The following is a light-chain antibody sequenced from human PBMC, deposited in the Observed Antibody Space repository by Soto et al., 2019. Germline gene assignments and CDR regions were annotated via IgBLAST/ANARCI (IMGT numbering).Light chain of an antibody. V-gene: IGLV2-8*01. CDR1: SSDVGGYNY. CDR3: ISYAGSNNFEV. J-gene: IGLJ1*01. CDR2: EVS. Sequence: QSVLTQPPSASGSPGQSVTISCTGTSSDVGGYNYVSWYQQHPGKAPKLMIYEVSKRPSGVPDRFSGSKSGNTASLTVSGLQAEDEADYYCISYAGSNNFEVFGTGTKVTVL.